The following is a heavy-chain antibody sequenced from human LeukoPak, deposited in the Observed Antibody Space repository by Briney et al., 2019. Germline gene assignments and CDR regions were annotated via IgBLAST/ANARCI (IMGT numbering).Heavy chain of an antibody. Sequence: GGSLRLSCAASGFTFSIYGMHWVRQAPGKGLEWVAVISYDGSNKYYADSVKGRFTTSRDNSKNTLYLQMNSLRAEDTAVYYCAKDPIAYCGGDCYPYYFDYWGQGTLVTVSS. CDR3: AKDPIAYCGGDCYPYYFDY. J-gene: IGHJ4*02. D-gene: IGHD2-21*02. V-gene: IGHV3-30*18. CDR2: ISYDGSNK. CDR1: GFTFSIYG.